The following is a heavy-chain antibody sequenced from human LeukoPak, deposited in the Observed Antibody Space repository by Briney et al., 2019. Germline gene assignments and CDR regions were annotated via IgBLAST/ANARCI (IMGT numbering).Heavy chain of an antibody. CDR2: INYSGST. Sequence: SETLSLTCAVYGESLSGYDWSWIRQPPGNGLEWIGEINYSGSTNYNPSLKSRVTISLDTSKSQFSLKLSSVTAADTAIYYCARGNLEWAAGTRWFDPWGQGTLVTVSS. V-gene: IGHV4-34*01. D-gene: IGHD6-13*01. CDR3: ARGNLEWAAGTRWFDP. J-gene: IGHJ5*02. CDR1: GESLSGYD.